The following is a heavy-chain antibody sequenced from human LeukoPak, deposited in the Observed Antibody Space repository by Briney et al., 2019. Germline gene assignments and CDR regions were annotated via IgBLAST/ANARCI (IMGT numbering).Heavy chain of an antibody. Sequence: PSDTLSLTCAVSSPHVSSLHWPCLRPPAGRGREWVGRVHFSGSTNYNPSLRSRVAISLDKSKNELSPTLKSVSAADTAVYYCARDESSRDDSGGYHYWGRGVLVTVSS. CDR1: SPHVSSLH. J-gene: IGHJ4*02. CDR2: VHFSGST. D-gene: IGHD3-22*01. CDR3: ARDESSRDDSGGYHY. V-gene: IGHV4-4*07.